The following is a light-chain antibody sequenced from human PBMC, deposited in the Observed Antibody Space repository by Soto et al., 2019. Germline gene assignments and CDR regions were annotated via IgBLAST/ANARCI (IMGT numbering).Light chain of an antibody. CDR1: SSDVGGYNY. J-gene: IGLJ1*01. CDR2: DVS. CDR3: SSYTSSSTLV. V-gene: IGLV2-14*01. Sequence: QSALTQPASVSGSPGQSITISCTGTSSDVGGYNYVSWYQQHPGKAPKLIIYDVSNRPSGVSNRFSGSKSGNTASLTISGRQAEDEADYYCSSYTSSSTLVFGTGTKLAVL.